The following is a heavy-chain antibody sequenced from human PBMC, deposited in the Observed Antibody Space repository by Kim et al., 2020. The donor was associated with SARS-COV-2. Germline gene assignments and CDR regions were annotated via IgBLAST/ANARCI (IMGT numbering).Heavy chain of an antibody. D-gene: IGHD4-17*01. Sequence: YSQKFQGRVTITRDTSASTAYMELSSLRSEDTAVYYCASPNTDYGGFFDYWGQGTLVTVSS. J-gene: IGHJ4*02. CDR3: ASPNTDYGGFFDY. V-gene: IGHV1-3*01.